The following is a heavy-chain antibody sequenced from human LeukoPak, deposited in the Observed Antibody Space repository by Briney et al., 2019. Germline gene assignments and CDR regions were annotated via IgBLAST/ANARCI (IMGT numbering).Heavy chain of an antibody. CDR2: INPSGSA. CDR3: ARFGTY. Sequence: SETLSLTCAVYGGSFSGYYWSWIRQPPGKGLEWIGEINPSGSANYNPSLKSRVTISVGTSKNQFSLKLSSVTAADTAVYYCARFGTYWGQGTLVTVSS. D-gene: IGHD3-10*01. J-gene: IGHJ4*02. CDR1: GGSFSGYY. V-gene: IGHV4-34*01.